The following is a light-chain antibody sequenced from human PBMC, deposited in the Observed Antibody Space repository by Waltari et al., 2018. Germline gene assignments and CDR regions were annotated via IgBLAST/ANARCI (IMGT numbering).Light chain of an antibody. V-gene: IGKV1-8*01. J-gene: IGKJ4*01. CDR2: AAS. Sequence: AIRMTQSPSSFSASTGGRVTITCRANEGITSYLAWYQQKPGKAPKLLIYAASTLHSGVPSRFSGSGSGTDFTLTISCLQSEDFATYYCQQYFSYPLTFGGGTKVEIK. CDR3: QQYFSYPLT. CDR1: EGITSY.